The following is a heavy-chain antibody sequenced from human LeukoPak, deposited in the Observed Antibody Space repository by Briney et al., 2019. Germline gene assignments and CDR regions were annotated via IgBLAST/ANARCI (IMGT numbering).Heavy chain of an antibody. V-gene: IGHV1-24*01. D-gene: IGHD3-22*01. Sequence: ASVKVSCKVSGYTLTELSMHWVRQAPGKGLEWMGGFDPEDGETIYAQKFQGRVTMTEDTSTDTAYMELSSLRSEDTAVYYCATSLVVPYAFDIWGQGTMVTVSS. CDR2: FDPEDGET. CDR3: ATSLVVPYAFDI. J-gene: IGHJ3*02. CDR1: GYTLTELS.